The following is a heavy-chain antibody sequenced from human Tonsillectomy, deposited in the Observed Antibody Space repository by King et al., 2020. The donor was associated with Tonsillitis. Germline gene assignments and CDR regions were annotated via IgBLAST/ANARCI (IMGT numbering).Heavy chain of an antibody. J-gene: IGHJ6*01. Sequence: VQLQESGPGLVRPSETLSLTCTVSGGSISSYYWTWIRPPPGKGLEWIGYIFYSGGTNYNPSLKSRVTISVDTSKNQFSLEMSSVTAADTAVYYFARDRQTYDFWTGSMDVWGQGATVTVSS. CDR1: GGSISSYY. V-gene: IGHV4-59*01. D-gene: IGHD3-3*01. CDR2: IFYSGGT. CDR3: ARDRQTYDFWTGSMDV.